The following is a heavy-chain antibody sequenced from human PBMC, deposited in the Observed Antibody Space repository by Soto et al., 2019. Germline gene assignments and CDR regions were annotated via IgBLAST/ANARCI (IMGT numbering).Heavy chain of an antibody. V-gene: IGHV3-33*01. J-gene: IGHJ6*03. CDR2: IWYDGSNK. D-gene: IGHD1-26*01. CDR3: ARDGELLGNYYYYYMDV. CDR1: GFTFSSYG. Sequence: GGSLRLSCAASGFTFSSYGMHWVRQAPGKGLEWVAVIWYDGSNKYYADSVKGRFTISRDNSKNTLYLQMNSLRAEDTAVYYCARDGELLGNYYYYYMDVWGKGTTVTVSS.